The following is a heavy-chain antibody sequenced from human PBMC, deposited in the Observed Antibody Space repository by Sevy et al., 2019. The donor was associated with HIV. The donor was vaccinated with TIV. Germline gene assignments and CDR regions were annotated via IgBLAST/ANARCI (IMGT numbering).Heavy chain of an antibody. CDR1: GGSISSSSYY. V-gene: IGHV4-39*01. CDR2: IYYSGST. CDR3: AKTYPRDGYIENSRNWFDP. Sequence: SETLSLTCTVSGGSISSSSYYWGWIRQPPGKGLEWIGSIYYSGSTYYNPSLKSRVTISVDTSKNQFSLKLSSVTAADTAVYYCAKTYPRDGYIENSRNWFDPRGQGTLVTVSS. D-gene: IGHD5-12*01. J-gene: IGHJ5*02.